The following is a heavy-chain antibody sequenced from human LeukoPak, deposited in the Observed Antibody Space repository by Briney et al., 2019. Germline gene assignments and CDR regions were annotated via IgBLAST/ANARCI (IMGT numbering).Heavy chain of an antibody. J-gene: IGHJ4*02. D-gene: IGHD2-15*01. Sequence: GGSLRLSCAASGFSFRKYFMSWARQAPGKGLEWVATISNDASATTYGDSVWGRVTISRNNAQNSDFLQMHSLRAGDTAVYYCASSFTPYYYDVWGQGILVTVSS. CDR2: ISNDASAT. CDR1: GFSFRKYF. CDR3: ASSFTPYYYDV. V-gene: IGHV3-7*01.